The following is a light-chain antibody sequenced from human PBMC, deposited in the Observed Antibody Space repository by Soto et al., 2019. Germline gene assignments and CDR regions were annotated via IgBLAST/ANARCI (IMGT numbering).Light chain of an antibody. Sequence: QSALTQPASVSVSPGQSITISCPGTSSDDGGYNYVSWYQQHPGKAPKLMIYDVSNRPSGVSNRFSGSKSGNTASLTISGLQAEDEADYYCSSYTSSSTLYVFGTGTKLTVL. CDR1: SSDDGGYNY. CDR2: DVS. V-gene: IGLV2-14*01. CDR3: SSYTSSSTLYV. J-gene: IGLJ1*01.